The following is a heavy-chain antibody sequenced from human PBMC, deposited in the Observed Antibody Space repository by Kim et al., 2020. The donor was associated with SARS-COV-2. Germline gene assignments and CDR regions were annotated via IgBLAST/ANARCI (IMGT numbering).Heavy chain of an antibody. D-gene: IGHD5-12*01. V-gene: IGHV3-33*05. CDR1: GFTFSSYG. J-gene: IGHJ4*02. Sequence: GGSLRLSCAASGFTFSSYGMHWVRQAPGKGLEWVAVISYDGSNKYYADSVKGRFTISRDNSKNTLYLQMNSLRAEDTAVYYCARDSGYDSLHFDYWCQGT. CDR3: ARDSGYDSLHFDY. CDR2: ISYDGSNK.